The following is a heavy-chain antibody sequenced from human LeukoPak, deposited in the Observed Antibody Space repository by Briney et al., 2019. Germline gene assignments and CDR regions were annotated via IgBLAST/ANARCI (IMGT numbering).Heavy chain of an antibody. CDR1: GYTFTSYG. CDR3: ARVEVWSDIVVVPAASRHDY. J-gene: IGHJ4*02. CDR2: ISAYNGNT. V-gene: IGHV1-18*01. D-gene: IGHD2-2*01. Sequence: GASVRVSCKASGYTFTSYGISWVRQAPGQGLEWMGWISAYNGNTNYAQKLQGRVTMTTDTSTSTAYTELRSLRSDDTAVYYCARVEVWSDIVVVPAASRHDYWGQGTLVTVSS.